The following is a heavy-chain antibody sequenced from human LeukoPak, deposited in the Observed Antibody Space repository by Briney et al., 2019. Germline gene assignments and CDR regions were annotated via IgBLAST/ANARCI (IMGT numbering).Heavy chain of an antibody. V-gene: IGHV3-9*01. CDR3: ATSISMDSGGQTAYFDL. D-gene: IGHD2-15*01. CDR1: GFTFDDYA. CDR2: ISCNSGSI. J-gene: IGHJ2*01. Sequence: GRSLSLSCAASGFTFDDYAMHWVRQAPGKGLEWVSGISCNSGSIGYADSVKGRFTISRDNAKNSLYLQMNSLRAEDTALYYCATSISMDSGGQTAYFDLWGRGTLVTVSS.